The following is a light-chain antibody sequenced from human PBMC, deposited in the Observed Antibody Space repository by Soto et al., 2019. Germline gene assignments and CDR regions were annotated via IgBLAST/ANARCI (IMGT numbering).Light chain of an antibody. V-gene: IGKV3-15*01. J-gene: IGKJ4*01. Sequence: EIVMTQSPATLSVSPGGTATLSCRASQSVAGNLAWYQQKPGQPPRLLIYGVSTRATGVPARFSGSGSETDFSLTISSLQIEDFALYYCQQSNNWPPLTFGGGTKVEIK. CDR1: QSVAGN. CDR3: QQSNNWPPLT. CDR2: GVS.